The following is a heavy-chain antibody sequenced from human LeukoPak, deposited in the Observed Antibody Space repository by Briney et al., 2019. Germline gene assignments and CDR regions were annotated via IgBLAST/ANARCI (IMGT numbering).Heavy chain of an antibody. Sequence: PGGSLRLSCAASRFTFSNYGVNWVRQAPGKGLEWVSHINSRSSTIYYADSVRGRFTISRDNAKNSLYLQMNSLKAEDTAIYYCAREVGTPQAFDIWGQGTMVTVSS. J-gene: IGHJ3*02. CDR2: INSRSSTI. D-gene: IGHD1-26*01. V-gene: IGHV3-48*01. CDR1: RFTFSNYG. CDR3: AREVGTPQAFDI.